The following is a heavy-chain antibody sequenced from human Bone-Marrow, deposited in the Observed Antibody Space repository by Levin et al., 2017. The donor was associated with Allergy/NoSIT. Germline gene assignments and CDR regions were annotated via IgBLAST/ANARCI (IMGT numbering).Heavy chain of an antibody. CDR3: ARARWYYFDY. D-gene: IGHD6-13*01. CDR2: INHSGST. V-gene: IGHV4-34*01. CDR1: GGSFSGYY. J-gene: IGHJ4*02. Sequence: SQTLSLTCAVYGGSFSGYYWSWIRQPPGKGLEWIGEINHSGSTNYNPSLKSRVTISVDTSKNQFSLKLSSVTAADTAVYYCARARWYYFDYWGQGTLVTVSS.